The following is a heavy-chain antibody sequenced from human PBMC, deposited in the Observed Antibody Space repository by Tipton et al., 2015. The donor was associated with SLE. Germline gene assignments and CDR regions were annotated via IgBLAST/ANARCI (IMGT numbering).Heavy chain of an antibody. Sequence: TLSLTCAVSGYSISSGYYWGWIRQPPGKGLEWIGSIYHSGSTYYNPSLKSRVTISVDTSKNPFSLKRSSVTAADTAVYYCARDGILVWLTDYFDYWGQGTLVTVTS. V-gene: IGHV4-38-2*02. D-gene: IGHD3-3*01. CDR3: ARDGILVWLTDYFDY. CDR2: IYHSGST. J-gene: IGHJ4*02. CDR1: GYSISSGYY.